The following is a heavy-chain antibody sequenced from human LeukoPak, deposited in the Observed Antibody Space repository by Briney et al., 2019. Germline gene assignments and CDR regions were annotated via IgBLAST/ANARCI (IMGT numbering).Heavy chain of an antibody. CDR2: IYYSGST. V-gene: IGHV4-4*02. CDR1: GGSISSTNW. D-gene: IGHD6-13*01. Sequence: SETLSLTCAVSGGSISSTNWWSWVRQPPGKGLEWIGYIYYSGSTNYNPSLESRVTISVDTSKNQFSLKLSSVTAADTAVYYCARLAAAGSFDPWGQGTLVTVSS. J-gene: IGHJ5*02. CDR3: ARLAAAGSFDP.